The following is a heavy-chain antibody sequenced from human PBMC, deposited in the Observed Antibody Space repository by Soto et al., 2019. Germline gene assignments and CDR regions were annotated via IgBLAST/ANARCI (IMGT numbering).Heavy chain of an antibody. J-gene: IGHJ6*03. CDR2: TNPNSGNT. Sequence: ASVKVSCKASGYTFTSYDINWVRQATGQGLEWMGWTNPNSGNTGYAQKFQGRVTMTRNTSISTAYMELSSLRSEDTAVYYCAAILDCSSTSCRYYYYYMDVWGKGTTVTVSS. V-gene: IGHV1-8*01. CDR1: GYTFTSYD. D-gene: IGHD2-2*01. CDR3: AAILDCSSTSCRYYYYYMDV.